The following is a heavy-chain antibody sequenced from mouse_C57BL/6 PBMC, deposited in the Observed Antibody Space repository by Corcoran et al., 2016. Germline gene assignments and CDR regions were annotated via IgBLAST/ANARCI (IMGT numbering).Heavy chain of an antibody. J-gene: IGHJ2*01. Sequence: QIQLVQSGPELKKPGETVKISCKASGYTFTTYGMSWVKQAPGKGLKWMGWINTYSGVPTYADDFKGRFAFSLETSPSTAYLQINNLKNEDTATYFCARSLYDYDFDYWGQGTTLTVSS. CDR2: INTYSGVP. V-gene: IGHV9-3*01. CDR3: ARSLYDYDFDY. CDR1: GYTFTTYG. D-gene: IGHD2-4*01.